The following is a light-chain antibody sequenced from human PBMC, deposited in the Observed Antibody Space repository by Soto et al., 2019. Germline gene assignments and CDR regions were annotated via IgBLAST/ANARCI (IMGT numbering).Light chain of an antibody. J-gene: IGKJ1*01. CDR3: QQRSNWPRT. CDR2: DAS. Sequence: EIVMTQSPATLSVSPGEGATLSCRASQGISNYLAWYQQKPGQAPRLLIYDASNRATGIPARFSGSGSGTDFTLTISSLEPEDFAVYYCQQRSNWPRTFGQGTKVDIK. V-gene: IGKV3-11*01. CDR1: QGISNY.